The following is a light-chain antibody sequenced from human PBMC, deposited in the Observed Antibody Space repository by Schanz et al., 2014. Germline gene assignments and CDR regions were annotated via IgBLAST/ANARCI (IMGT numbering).Light chain of an antibody. J-gene: IGLJ3*02. V-gene: IGLV2-14*03. CDR3: SSHTSSSTWV. CDR2: DVS. Sequence: QSALTQPASVSGSPGQSITISCTGTSSDVGGYNYVSWYQQYPGKAPKLMIYDVSNRPSGVSNRFSGSKSGNTASLTISGLQAEDEADYYCSSHTSSSTWVFGGGTKLTVL. CDR1: SSDVGGYNY.